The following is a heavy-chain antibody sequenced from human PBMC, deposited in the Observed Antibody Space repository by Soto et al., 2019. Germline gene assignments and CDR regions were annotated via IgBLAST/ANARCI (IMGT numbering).Heavy chain of an antibody. CDR1: GYTLTELS. CDR2: FGPEDGET. J-gene: IGHJ6*02. CDR3: ATGRDIFGVATKVSGMDV. Sequence: ASVKVSCKVSGYTLTELSMHWVRQAPGKGLEWMGGFGPEDGETIYAQKFQGRVTMTEDTSTDTAYMGLSSLRSEDTAVYYCATGRDIFGVATKVSGMDVWGQGTTVTVSS. V-gene: IGHV1-24*01. D-gene: IGHD3-3*02.